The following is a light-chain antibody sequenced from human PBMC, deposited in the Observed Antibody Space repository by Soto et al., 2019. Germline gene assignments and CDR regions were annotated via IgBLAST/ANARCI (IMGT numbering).Light chain of an antibody. V-gene: IGKV3D-20*02. CDR2: DAS. J-gene: IGKJ5*01. CDR1: QRVSSSY. CDR3: QQRSSWPPIT. Sequence: VLTHSPGTLALSLGERATLSCRASQRVSSSYLAWYQQKPGQPPRLLIYDASNRAAGVPARFSGSGSGTDFTLTISSLEPEDFAVYYCQQRSSWPPITFGQGTRLEIK.